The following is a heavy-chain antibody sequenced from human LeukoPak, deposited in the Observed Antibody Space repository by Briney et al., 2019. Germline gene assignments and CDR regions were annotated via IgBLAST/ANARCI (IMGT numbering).Heavy chain of an antibody. J-gene: IGHJ3*02. D-gene: IGHD4-17*01. CDR2: IYYSGST. CDR3: ARERYDYGDYAGAFDI. Sequence: SETLSLTCTVSGGSISSSSYYWGWIRQPPGKGLEWIGSIYYSGSTYYNPSLKSRVTISVDTSKNQFSLKLSSVTAADTAVYYCARERYDYGDYAGAFDIWGQGTMVTVSS. CDR1: GGSISSSSYY. V-gene: IGHV4-39*07.